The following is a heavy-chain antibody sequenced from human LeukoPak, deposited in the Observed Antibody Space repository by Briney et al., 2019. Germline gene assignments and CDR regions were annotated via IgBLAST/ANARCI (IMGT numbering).Heavy chain of an antibody. CDR2: LYHSGST. Sequence: SQTLSLTCAVSGGSISSGGYFWSWIRQPPGKGLEWIGYLYHSGSTYYNPSLKSRVTISVDRSKNQFSLKLSSVTAADTAVYYCARGIQEDYYDSSGYYYSWFDPWGQGTLVTVSS. D-gene: IGHD3-22*01. V-gene: IGHV4-30-2*01. CDR1: GGSISSGGYF. CDR3: ARGIQEDYYDSSGYYYSWFDP. J-gene: IGHJ5*02.